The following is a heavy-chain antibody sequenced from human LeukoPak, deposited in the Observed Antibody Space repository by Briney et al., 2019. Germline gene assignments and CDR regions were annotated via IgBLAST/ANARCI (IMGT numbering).Heavy chain of an antibody. CDR3: AREQVVVVPAAGFDP. CDR2: ISSSSSTI. CDR1: GFTFSSYS. V-gene: IGHV3-48*01. J-gene: IGHJ5*02. D-gene: IGHD2-2*01. Sequence: GGSPRLSCAASGFTFSSYSMNWVRQAPGKGLEWVSYISSSSSTIYYADSVKGRFTISRDNAKNSLYLQMNSLRAEDTAVYYCAREQVVVVPAAGFDPWGQGTLVTVSS.